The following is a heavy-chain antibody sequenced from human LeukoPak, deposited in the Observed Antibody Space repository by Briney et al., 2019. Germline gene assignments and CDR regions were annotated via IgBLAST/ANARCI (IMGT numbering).Heavy chain of an antibody. CDR3: ARAGGPYDY. D-gene: IGHD6-25*01. CDR2: INPNSGGT. J-gene: IGHJ4*02. V-gene: IGHV1-2*02. Sequence: GASLKVSSKASGYTFTNYYIHWVRQAPGQGLEWLGWINPNSGGTNYAQRFQGRVTMTRDTSISTAYMELSGLKSDDTAVYYCARAGGPYDYWGQGTRVAVSS. CDR1: GYTFTNYY.